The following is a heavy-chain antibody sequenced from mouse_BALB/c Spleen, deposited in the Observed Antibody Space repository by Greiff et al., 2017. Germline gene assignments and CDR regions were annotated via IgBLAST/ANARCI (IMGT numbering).Heavy chain of an antibody. D-gene: IGHD1-1*01. Sequence: VQLQQSGPELVKPGASVKISCKASGYSFTGYYMHWVKQSHVKSLEWIGRINPYNGATSYNQNFKDKASLTVDKSSSTAYMELHSLTSEDSAVYYCARDYGSSYAYWGQGTLVTVSA. CDR3: ARDYGSSYAY. CDR2: INPYNGAT. V-gene: IGHV1-26*01. J-gene: IGHJ3*01. CDR1: GYSFTGYY.